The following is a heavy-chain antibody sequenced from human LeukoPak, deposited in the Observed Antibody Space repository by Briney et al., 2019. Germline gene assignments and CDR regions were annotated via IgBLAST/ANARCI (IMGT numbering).Heavy chain of an antibody. Sequence: SGPTLVKLTQPLTLTCTFSGLSLSTSGAGVGWIRQPPGQALEWLALLYWNDDKRYSPSLKSRLTITKDTSKNQVFLTMTNMDPVDTATYYCAHRRGIAVNGWFDPWSQGTLLTVSS. CDR3: AHRRGIAVNGWFDP. J-gene: IGHJ5*02. V-gene: IGHV2-5*01. CDR1: GLSLSTSGAG. D-gene: IGHD6-19*01. CDR2: LYWNDDK.